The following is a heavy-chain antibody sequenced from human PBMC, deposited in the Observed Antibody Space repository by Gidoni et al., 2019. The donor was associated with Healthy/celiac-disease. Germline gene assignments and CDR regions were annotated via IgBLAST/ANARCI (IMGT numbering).Heavy chain of an antibody. CDR1: GGTFSSYA. V-gene: IGHV1-69*06. CDR3: ARDEVIVGATRSWFDP. Sequence: QVQLVQSGAEVKKPGSSVKVSCKASGGTFSSYASSWVRQAPGQGLEWMGGIIPIFGTANYAQKFQGRVTITADKSTSTAYMELSSLRSEDTAVYYCARDEVIVGATRSWFDPWGQGTLVTVSS. J-gene: IGHJ5*02. CDR2: IIPIFGTA. D-gene: IGHD1-26*01.